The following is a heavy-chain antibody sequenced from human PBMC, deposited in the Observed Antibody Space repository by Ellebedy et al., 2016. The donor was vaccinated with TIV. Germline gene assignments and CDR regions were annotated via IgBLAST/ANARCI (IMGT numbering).Heavy chain of an antibody. J-gene: IGHJ4*02. D-gene: IGHD2-21*01. Sequence: ASVKVSCKASGGTFSSYAISWVRQAPGQGLEWMGGIIPIFGTANYAQKFQGRVTITADESTSAAYMELSSLRSEDTAVYYCARSPSPHIPDFDYWGQGTLVTVSS. V-gene: IGHV1-69*13. CDR3: ARSPSPHIPDFDY. CDR1: GGTFSSYA. CDR2: IIPIFGTA.